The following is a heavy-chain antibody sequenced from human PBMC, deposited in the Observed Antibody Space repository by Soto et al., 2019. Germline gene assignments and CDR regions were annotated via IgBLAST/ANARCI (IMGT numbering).Heavy chain of an antibody. CDR3: AKDTWMPTDGIDY. V-gene: IGHV3-30*18. Sequence: QVQLVESGGGAVQPGRSLRLSCAASGFTFISYSMHWVRQAPGKGLEWVAVISYDASNKNYADSVRGRFTISRDNSKNTLYLQMDSLRAEDTAVYYCAKDTWMPTDGIDYWGQGTLVTVSS. J-gene: IGHJ4*02. CDR1: GFTFISYS. D-gene: IGHD4-4*01. CDR2: ISYDASNK.